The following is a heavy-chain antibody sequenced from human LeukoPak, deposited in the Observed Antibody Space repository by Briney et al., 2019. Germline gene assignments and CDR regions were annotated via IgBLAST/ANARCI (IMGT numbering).Heavy chain of an antibody. CDR2: IKQDGSEK. J-gene: IGHJ4*02. V-gene: IGHV3-7*01. Sequence: GGSLRLSCAASGFTFSSYWMSWVREAPGKGLEWVANIKQDGSEKYYVDSVKGRFTISRDNAKKSLYLQMNSLRAEDTAVYYCASGLRTFDYWGQGTLVTVSS. CDR1: GFTFSSYW. D-gene: IGHD5-12*01. CDR3: ASGLRTFDY.